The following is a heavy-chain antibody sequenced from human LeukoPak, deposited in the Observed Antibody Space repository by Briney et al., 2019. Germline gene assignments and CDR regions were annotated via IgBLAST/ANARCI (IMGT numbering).Heavy chain of an antibody. CDR3: ARGPQNDYGDYAQLDY. CDR1: GGSISSYY. V-gene: IGHV4-59*01. J-gene: IGHJ4*02. CDR2: IYYSGST. Sequence: PSETLSLTCTVSGGSISSYYWSWIRQPPGKGLEWIGCIYYSGSTNYNPSLKSRVTISVDTSKNQFSLKLSSVTAADTAVYYCARGPQNDYGDYAQLDYWGQGTLVTVSP. D-gene: IGHD4-17*01.